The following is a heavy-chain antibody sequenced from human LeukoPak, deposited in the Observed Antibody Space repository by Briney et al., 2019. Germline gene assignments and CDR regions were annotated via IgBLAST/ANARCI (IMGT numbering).Heavy chain of an antibody. CDR2: IYPGDSDT. Sequence: GESLKISCKGSGYSFTSYWIGWVRQMPGKGLEWMGIIYPGDSDTRYSPSFQGQVTISADKSISTAYLQWSSLKASDTAMYYCARFVGVVVITTYYYYGMDVWGQGTTVTVSS. CDR1: GYSFTSYW. D-gene: IGHD3-22*01. CDR3: ARFVGVVVITTYYYYGMDV. J-gene: IGHJ6*02. V-gene: IGHV5-51*01.